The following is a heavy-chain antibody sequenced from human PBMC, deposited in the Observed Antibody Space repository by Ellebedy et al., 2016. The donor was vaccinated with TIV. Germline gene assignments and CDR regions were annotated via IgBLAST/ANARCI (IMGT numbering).Heavy chain of an antibody. CDR1: GFSFSSYA. D-gene: IGHD3-3*01. CDR2: ISGSGGMT. Sequence: GGSLRLSXAASGFSFSSYALTWVRQAPGKGLEWVSAISGSGGMTYYADSVKGRFTISRDNSKNTLYLQMSSLRSDDTAVYYCARTPIDFWSGSSYYHYYYMEVWGKGTPVTVS. CDR3: ARTPIDFWSGSSYYHYYYMEV. J-gene: IGHJ6*03. V-gene: IGHV3-23*01.